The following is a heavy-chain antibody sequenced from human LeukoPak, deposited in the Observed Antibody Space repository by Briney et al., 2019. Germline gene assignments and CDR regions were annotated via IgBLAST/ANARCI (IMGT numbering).Heavy chain of an antibody. J-gene: IGHJ4*02. D-gene: IGHD1-26*01. CDR3: ARGGSCYPVEGFDY. V-gene: IGHV6-1*01. CDR2: TYYRSKWYN. CDR1: GDSVSSNSAA. Sequence: SQTPSLTCAISGDSVSSNSAAWNWIRQSPSRGLEWLGRTYYRSKWYNAYPVSVKSRITINPDTSKNQFSLQLNSVTPEDTAAYYCARGGSCYPVEGFDYWGQGTLVTVSS.